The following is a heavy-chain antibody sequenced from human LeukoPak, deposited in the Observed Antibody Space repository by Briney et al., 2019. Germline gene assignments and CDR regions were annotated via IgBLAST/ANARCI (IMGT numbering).Heavy chain of an antibody. V-gene: IGHV3-23*01. CDR2: ISGSGGGT. Sequence: GGSLRLSCAASGFTFSSYGMSWVRQAPGKGLEWVSAISGSGGGTFYADSVKGRFTISRDNSKNTLYLQMNSLRAEDTAVYYCAKDQFGYSSSWFDYWGQGTLVTVSS. CDR1: GFTFSSYG. CDR3: AKDQFGYSSSWFDY. D-gene: IGHD6-13*01. J-gene: IGHJ4*02.